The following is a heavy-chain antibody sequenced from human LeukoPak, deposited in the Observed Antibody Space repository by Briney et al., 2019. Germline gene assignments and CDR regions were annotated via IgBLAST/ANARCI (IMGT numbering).Heavy chain of an antibody. V-gene: IGHV4-34*01. CDR2: INHSGST. CDR1: GGSISSYY. J-gene: IGHJ4*02. Sequence: SETLSLTCTVSGGSISSYYWSWIRQPPGKGLEWIGEINHSGSTNYNPSLKSRVTISVDTSKNQFSLKLSSVTAADTAVYYCASLHQVRGLTVFDYWGQGALVTVSS. D-gene: IGHD3-10*01. CDR3: ASLHQVRGLTVFDY.